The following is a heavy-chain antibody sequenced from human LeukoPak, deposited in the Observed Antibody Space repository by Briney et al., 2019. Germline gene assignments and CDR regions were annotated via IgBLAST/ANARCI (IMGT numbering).Heavy chain of an antibody. V-gene: IGHV3-11*04. CDR1: GFTFSDYY. Sequence: PGGSLRLSCAASGFTFSDYYMSWIRQAPGKGLEWVSYISSSGSTIYYADSVKGRFTISRDNAKNSLYLQMNSLRAEDTAVYYCARSPQWELRNGYFDYWGQGTLVTVSS. CDR2: ISSSGSTI. J-gene: IGHJ4*02. CDR3: ARSPQWELRNGYFDY. D-gene: IGHD1-26*01.